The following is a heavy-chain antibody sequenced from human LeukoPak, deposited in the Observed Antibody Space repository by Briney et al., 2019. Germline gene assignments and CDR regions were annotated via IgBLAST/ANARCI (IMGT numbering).Heavy chain of an antibody. D-gene: IGHD3-3*01. CDR3: ATFPLQVFGVVP. CDR2: MNPNSGNT. J-gene: IGHJ5*02. V-gene: IGHV1-8*01. CDR1: GYTFTSYD. Sequence: GASVKVSCKASGYTFTSYDINWVRQATGQGLEWMGWMNPNSGNTGYAQKLQGRVTMTRNTSISTAYMELSSLRSEDTAVYYCATFPLQVFGVVPWGQGTLVTVSS.